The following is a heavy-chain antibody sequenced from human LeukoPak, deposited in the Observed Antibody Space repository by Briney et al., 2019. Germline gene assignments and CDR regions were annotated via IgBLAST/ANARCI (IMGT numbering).Heavy chain of an antibody. J-gene: IGHJ2*01. V-gene: IGHV3-23*01. CDR1: GFTFSSYA. D-gene: IGHD2-15*01. Sequence: GGSLRLSCAASGFTFSSYAMSWVRQAPGKGLEWVSAISGSGGSTYYADSVKGRFTISRDNSKNTLYLQMNSLRAEDTAVYYCARNPAVAPGWYFDLWGRGTLVTVSS. CDR2: ISGSGGST. CDR3: ARNPAVAPGWYFDL.